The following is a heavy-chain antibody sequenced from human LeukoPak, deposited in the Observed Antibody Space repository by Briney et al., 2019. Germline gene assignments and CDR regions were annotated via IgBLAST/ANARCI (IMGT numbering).Heavy chain of an antibody. CDR1: GYTFTGYD. CDR2: MNPNSGNT. J-gene: IGHJ4*02. CDR3: ARRHGRCSDGSRYYPDY. V-gene: IGHV1-8*01. Sequence: ASVKVSCKASGYTFTGYDINWVRQATGQGLEWMGWMNPNSGNTDYAQKFQGRVTMTRNSSITTAYMELSSLRSEDTAVYYCARRHGRCSDGSRYYPDYWGQGTLVTVSS. D-gene: IGHD2-15*01.